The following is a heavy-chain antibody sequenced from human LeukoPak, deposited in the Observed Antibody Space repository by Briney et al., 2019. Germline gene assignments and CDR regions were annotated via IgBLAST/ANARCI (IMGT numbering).Heavy chain of an antibody. CDR2: IYHSVST. CDR1: GDSISGYY. D-gene: IGHD6-13*01. V-gene: IGHV4-59*01. J-gene: IGHJ6*03. Sequence: SETLSLTCTVSGDSISGYYWSWIRQPPGKGLEWIGYIYHSVSTNYNPSLKSRVTMSVDTSKNQFSLKLSSVTAADTAVYYCARDHLPAAAPDYYMDVWGKGTTVTASS. CDR3: ARDHLPAAAPDYYMDV.